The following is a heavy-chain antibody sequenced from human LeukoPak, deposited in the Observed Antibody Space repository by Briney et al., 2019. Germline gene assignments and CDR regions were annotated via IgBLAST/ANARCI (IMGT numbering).Heavy chain of an antibody. J-gene: IGHJ5*02. Sequence: GGSLRLSCAASGFTFSDYYMSWIRQAPGKGLEWVSYISSSGSTIYYADSVKGRFTISRDNAKNSLYLQMNSLRAEDTAVYYCARDLPRSLAYCGGDCDEKQEVNWFDPWGQGTLVTVSS. V-gene: IGHV3-11*04. CDR2: ISSSGSTI. D-gene: IGHD2-21*02. CDR1: GFTFSDYY. CDR3: ARDLPRSLAYCGGDCDEKQEVNWFDP.